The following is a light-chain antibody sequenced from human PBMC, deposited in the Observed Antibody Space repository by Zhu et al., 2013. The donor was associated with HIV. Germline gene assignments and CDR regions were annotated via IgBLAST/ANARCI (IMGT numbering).Light chain of an antibody. CDR1: NIGTKS. CDR2: DDV. CDR3: QVWDSGTDHWV. V-gene: IGLV3-21*03. Sequence: SYELTQPPSVSVAPEKTATLPCGGDNIGTKSLYWYQQKPGQAPVLVFYDDVDRPSGIPERFSGSKSGNTATLSIASVEAGDEADYYCQVWDSGTDHWVFGGGTTLTVL. J-gene: IGLJ3*02.